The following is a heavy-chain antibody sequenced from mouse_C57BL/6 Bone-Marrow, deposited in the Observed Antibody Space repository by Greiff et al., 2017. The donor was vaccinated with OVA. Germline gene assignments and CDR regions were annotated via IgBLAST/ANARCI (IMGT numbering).Heavy chain of an antibody. V-gene: IGHV5-2*01. Sequence: EVKLVESGGGLVQPGESLKLSCESNEYEFPSHDMSWVRKTPEKRLELVAAINSDGGSTYYPDTMERRFIISRDNTKKTLYLQMSSLRSEDTALYYCARPRSNWDLGVPYYYAMDYWGQGTSVTVSS. D-gene: IGHD4-1*01. CDR2: INSDGGST. J-gene: IGHJ4*01. CDR1: EYEFPSHD. CDR3: ARPRSNWDLGVPYYYAMDY.